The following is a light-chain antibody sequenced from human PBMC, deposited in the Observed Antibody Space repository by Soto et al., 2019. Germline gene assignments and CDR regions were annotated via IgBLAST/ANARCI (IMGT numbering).Light chain of an antibody. Sequence: DIHMTQSPSTLSASVGDRVTITCRASQSISSSLAWYQQKPGKAPKLLIHKASSLESGVPSRFSGSGYGTEFTLTITNLQADDFATYYGQQCNSYSLTFGQGTKVEIK. CDR2: KAS. CDR1: QSISSS. V-gene: IGKV1-5*03. CDR3: QQCNSYSLT. J-gene: IGKJ1*01.